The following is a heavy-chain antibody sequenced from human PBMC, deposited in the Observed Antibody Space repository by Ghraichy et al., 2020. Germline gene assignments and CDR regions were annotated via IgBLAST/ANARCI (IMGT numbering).Heavy chain of an antibody. V-gene: IGHV4-34*01. J-gene: IGHJ5*02. CDR1: GGSFSGYY. Sequence: SETLSLTCAVYGGSFSGYYWSWIRQPPGKGLEWIGEINHSGSTNYNPSLKSRVTISVDTSKNQFSLKLSSVTAADTAVYYCARGRGVVVPAATPDPWGQGTLVTVSS. D-gene: IGHD2-2*01. CDR3: ARGRGVVVPAATPDP. CDR2: INHSGST.